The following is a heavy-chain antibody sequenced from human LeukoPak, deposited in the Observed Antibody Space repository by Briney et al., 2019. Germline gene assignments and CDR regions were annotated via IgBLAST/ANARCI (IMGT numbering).Heavy chain of an antibody. Sequence: PSETLSLTCTVSGGSISSSSYYWGWIRQPPGKGLEWIGSIYYSGSTYYNPSLKSRVTISVDTSKNQFSLKLSSVTAADTAVYYCARVRYTLWFGELASWFDPWDQGTLVTVSS. V-gene: IGHV4-39*07. CDR1: GGSISSSSYY. J-gene: IGHJ5*02. CDR2: IYYSGST. CDR3: ARVRYTLWFGELASWFDP. D-gene: IGHD3-10*01.